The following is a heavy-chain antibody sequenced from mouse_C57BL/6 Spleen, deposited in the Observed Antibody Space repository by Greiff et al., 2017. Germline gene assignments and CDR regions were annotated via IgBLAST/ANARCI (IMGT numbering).Heavy chain of an antibody. CDR1: GYSITSGYY. V-gene: IGHV3-6*01. Sequence: EVKLMESGPGLVKPSQSLSLTCSVTGYSITSGYYWNWIRQFPGNKLEWMGYISYDGSNNYNPSLKNRISITRDTSKNQVFLKLNSVTTEDTATYYCARDDYDGPGYFDYWGQGTTLTVSS. D-gene: IGHD2-4*01. CDR2: ISYDGSN. J-gene: IGHJ2*01. CDR3: ARDDYDGPGYFDY.